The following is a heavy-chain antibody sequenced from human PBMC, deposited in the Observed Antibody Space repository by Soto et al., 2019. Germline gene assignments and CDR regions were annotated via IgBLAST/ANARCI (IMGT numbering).Heavy chain of an antibody. CDR3: ATRDPGHY. Sequence: GASVKVSCKASGYTFATYGFSWVRQAPGQGLEWMGWINPNSGGTNYAQKFQGRVTMTRDTSTSTVYMELSSLRSEDTAVYYCATRDPGHYWGQGTLVTVSS. V-gene: IGHV1-18*01. J-gene: IGHJ4*02. CDR2: INPNSGGT. CDR1: GYTFATYG.